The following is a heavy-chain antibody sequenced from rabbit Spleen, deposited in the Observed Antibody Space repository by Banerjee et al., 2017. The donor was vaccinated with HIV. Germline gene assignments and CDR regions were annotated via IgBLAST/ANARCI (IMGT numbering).Heavy chain of an antibody. J-gene: IGHJ4*01. V-gene: IGHV1S40*01. CDR2: INVGSSGRT. D-gene: IGHD8-1*01. CDR3: AIGFWDGSSDVFEL. CDR1: GFSFSDYYY. Sequence: QSLEESGGDLVKPGASLTLTCTASGFSFSDYYYICWVRQAPEKGLEWIACINVGSSGRTYYASWAKGRFTISKTSSTTVTLQMTSLTAADTATYFCAIGFWDGSSDVFELWGQGTLVTVS.